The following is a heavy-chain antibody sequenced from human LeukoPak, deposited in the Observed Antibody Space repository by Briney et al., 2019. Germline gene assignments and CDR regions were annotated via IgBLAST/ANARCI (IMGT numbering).Heavy chain of an antibody. V-gene: IGHV3-30-3*01. Sequence: GGSLRLSCAASGFTFRSYSMHWVRQAPGKGLEWVAVISYDESNEYHTDSVKGRFSISRDNSKNTLYLQMNSLRAEDTAVYYCAKGHLLYYYDSSGYYYFDYWGQGTLVTVSS. CDR2: ISYDESNE. CDR1: GFTFRSYS. CDR3: AKGHLLYYYDSSGYYYFDY. D-gene: IGHD3-22*01. J-gene: IGHJ4*02.